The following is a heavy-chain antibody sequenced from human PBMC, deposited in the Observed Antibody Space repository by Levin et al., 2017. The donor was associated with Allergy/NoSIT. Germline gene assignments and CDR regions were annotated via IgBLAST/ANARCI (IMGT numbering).Heavy chain of an antibody. Sequence: PGGSLRLSCAASGFSFGNYAMSWVRQAPGKGLEWVSAISDSGGDTYYADSVKARFTISRDRSRNTLYLQMNSLRAEDTAVYYCAKRIEYSSSSAYFDSWGQGTLVTVSS. D-gene: IGHD6-6*01. CDR1: GFSFGNYA. CDR2: ISDSGGDT. V-gene: IGHV3-23*01. CDR3: AKRIEYSSSSAYFDS. J-gene: IGHJ4*02.